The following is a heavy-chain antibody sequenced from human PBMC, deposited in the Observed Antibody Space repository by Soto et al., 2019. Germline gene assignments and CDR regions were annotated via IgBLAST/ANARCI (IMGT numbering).Heavy chain of an antibody. CDR3: AREGAGSYWFDP. J-gene: IGHJ5*02. Sequence: PSETLSLTCTISGGAISSGGYYWSWIRQHPTEGLEWIGYIHNNGATDYNPSLSSRVTISADTANTQFSLNVYSVTAADTAVYYCAREGAGSYWFDPWRQRVLVTVPS. CDR1: GGAISSGGYY. D-gene: IGHD3-10*01. V-gene: IGHV4-31*03. CDR2: IHNNGAT.